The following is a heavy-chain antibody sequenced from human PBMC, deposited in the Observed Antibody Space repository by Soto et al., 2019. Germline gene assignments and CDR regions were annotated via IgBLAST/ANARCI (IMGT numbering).Heavy chain of an antibody. D-gene: IGHD5-12*01. Sequence: GGSLRLSCAASGFTFSSYSMNWVRQAPGKGLEWVSSISSSSSYIYYADSVKGRFTISRDNAKNSLYLQMNSLRAEDTAVYYCARDRIVATTKGFRGYHYYGMDVWGQGTTVTVSS. CDR2: ISSSSSYI. CDR3: ARDRIVATTKGFRGYHYYGMDV. CDR1: GFTFSSYS. V-gene: IGHV3-21*01. J-gene: IGHJ6*02.